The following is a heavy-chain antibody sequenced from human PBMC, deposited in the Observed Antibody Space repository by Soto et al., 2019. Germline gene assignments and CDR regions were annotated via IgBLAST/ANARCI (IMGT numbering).Heavy chain of an antibody. CDR3: ARGRGLGSLEWLLAYNWFDP. D-gene: IGHD3-3*01. CDR2: INHSGST. J-gene: IGHJ5*02. Sequence: SETLSLTCAVYGGSFSGYYWSWIRQPPGKGLEWIGEINHSGSTNYNPSLKSRVTMSVDTSKNQFSLKLSSVTAADTAVYYCARGRGLGSLEWLLAYNWFDPWGQGTLVT. CDR1: GGSFSGYY. V-gene: IGHV4-34*01.